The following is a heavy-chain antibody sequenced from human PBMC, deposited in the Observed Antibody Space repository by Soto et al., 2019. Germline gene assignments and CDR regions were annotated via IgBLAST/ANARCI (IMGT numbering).Heavy chain of an antibody. CDR1: GFAFGDYY. CDR3: TRDKTADPF. Sequence: PGGSLRLSCVASGFAFGDYYMSWVRQAPGKGLEWVSYISSDTDTDYADSVKGRFTISRDNAKNSLYLEMNDLRVEDTAIYFCTRDKTADPFWGQGVLVTVSS. J-gene: IGHJ4*02. CDR2: ISSDTDT. V-gene: IGHV3-11*06.